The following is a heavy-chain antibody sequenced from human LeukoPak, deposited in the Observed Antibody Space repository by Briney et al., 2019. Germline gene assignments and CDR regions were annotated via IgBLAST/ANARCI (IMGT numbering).Heavy chain of an antibody. J-gene: IGHJ4*02. CDR3: ARDGSRQWLVPTDY. V-gene: IGHV1-2*02. D-gene: IGHD6-19*01. CDR1: GYTFTGYY. Sequence: ASVKVSCKASGYTFTGYYMHWVRQAPGQGLEWMGWINPNSGGTNYAQKFQGRVTMTRDTSISTAYMELSRLRSDDTAVYYCARDGSRQWLVPTDYWGQGTLVTVSS. CDR2: INPNSGGT.